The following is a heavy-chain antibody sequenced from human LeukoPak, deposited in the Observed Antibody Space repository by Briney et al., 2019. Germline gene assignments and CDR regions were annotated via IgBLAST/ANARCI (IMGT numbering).Heavy chain of an antibody. Sequence: PGRSLRLSCAASGFTFSSYGMHWVRQAPGKGLEWVAVIWYDGSNKYYADSVKGRFTISRDNAKNSLYLQMNSLRAEDTAVYYCARCIAVAGFDYWGQGTLVTVSS. CDR2: IWYDGSNK. V-gene: IGHV3-33*01. D-gene: IGHD6-19*01. J-gene: IGHJ4*02. CDR3: ARCIAVAGFDY. CDR1: GFTFSSYG.